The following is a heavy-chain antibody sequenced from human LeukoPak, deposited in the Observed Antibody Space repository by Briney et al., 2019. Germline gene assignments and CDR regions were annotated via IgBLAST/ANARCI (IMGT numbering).Heavy chain of an antibody. Sequence: GGSLRLSCAASGFTFSNVWMSWLRQGPGKGLEWVGRVRRKTDGDTTDHAAPVKGRFTISRDDAKNTLYLQMNSLKTEDTAVYYCVTDLVIKGYFDYWGQGALVTVSS. CDR3: VTDLVIKGYFDY. V-gene: IGHV3-15*01. CDR1: GFTFSNVW. D-gene: IGHD2-21*01. CDR2: VRRKTDGDTT. J-gene: IGHJ4*02.